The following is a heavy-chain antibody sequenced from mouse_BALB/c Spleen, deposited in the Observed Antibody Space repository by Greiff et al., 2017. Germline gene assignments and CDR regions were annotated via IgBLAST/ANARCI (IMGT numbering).Heavy chain of an antibody. D-gene: IGHD2-1*01. J-gene: IGHJ4*01. V-gene: IGHV1S137*01. CDR2: ISTYYGDA. CDR3: ARIPTFYYGKGAMDY. Sequence: VKLQESGAELVRPGVSVKISCKGSGYTFTDYAMHWVKQSHAKSLEWIGVISTYYGDASYNQKFKGKATMTVDKSSSTAYMELARLTSEDSAIYYCARIPTFYYGKGAMDYWGQGTSVTVSS. CDR1: GYTFTDYA.